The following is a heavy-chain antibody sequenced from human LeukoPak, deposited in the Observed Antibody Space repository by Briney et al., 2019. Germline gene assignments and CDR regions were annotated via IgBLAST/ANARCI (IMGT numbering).Heavy chain of an antibody. CDR3: ARDQRNYDFWSGYWNYYYYYMDV. CDR2: IKQDGSEK. CDR1: GFTFSSYW. V-gene: IGHV3-7*01. D-gene: IGHD3-3*01. Sequence: PGGSLRLSCAASGFTFSSYWMSWVRQAPGKGLEWVANIKQDGSEKYYVDTVKGRFTISRDNAKNSLYLQMNSLRAEDTAVYYCARDQRNYDFWSGYWNYYYYYMDVWGKGTTVTVSS. J-gene: IGHJ6*03.